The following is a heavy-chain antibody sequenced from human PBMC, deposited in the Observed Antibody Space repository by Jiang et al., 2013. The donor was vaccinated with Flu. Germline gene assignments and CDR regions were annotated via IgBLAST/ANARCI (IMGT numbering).Heavy chain of an antibody. D-gene: IGHD5-18*01. CDR2: TYYRSTWYN. CDR1: GDGVSSNSVA. J-gene: IGHJ4*02. CDR3: ARGYSYAYEY. Sequence: QTLSLTCAISGDGVSSNSVAWHWIRQSPSRGLEWLGRTYYRSTWYNDYAVSVKSRININPDTSKNQFSLQLNSVTPEDTAVYYCARGYSYAYEYWGQGTLVTVSS. V-gene: IGHV6-1*01.